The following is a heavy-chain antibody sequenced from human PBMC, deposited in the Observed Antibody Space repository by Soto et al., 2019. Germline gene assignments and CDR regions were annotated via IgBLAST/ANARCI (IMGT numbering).Heavy chain of an antibody. CDR3: VKGEFYYDSSAYYPFES. CDR2: IYSGGST. CDR1: GFTVSSNY. J-gene: IGHJ4*02. D-gene: IGHD3-22*01. V-gene: IGHV3-53*05. Sequence: PGGSLRLSCAASGFTVSSNYMSWVRQAPGKGLEWVSVIYSGGSTYYADSVKGRFTISRDNSRNTQYLQMSSLRADDTAVYYCVKGEFYYDSSAYYPFESWGQGTLVTVSS.